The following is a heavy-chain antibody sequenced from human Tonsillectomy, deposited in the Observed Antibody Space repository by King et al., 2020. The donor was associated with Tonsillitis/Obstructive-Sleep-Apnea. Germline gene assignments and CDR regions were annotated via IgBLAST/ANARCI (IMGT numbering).Heavy chain of an antibody. J-gene: IGHJ3*02. Sequence: VQLVESGGGLAQPGRSLRLSCAASGFTFDDYAMHWVRLAPGKGLEWVSGISWNSGSIGYAASVRGRFTISRDNAKNSLYLQMNSLTTEDTAFYYCAKSLERFFDAFDIWGQGTMVTVSS. CDR1: GFTFDDYA. CDR3: AKSLERFFDAFDI. CDR2: ISWNSGSI. V-gene: IGHV3-9*01. D-gene: IGHD3-10*01.